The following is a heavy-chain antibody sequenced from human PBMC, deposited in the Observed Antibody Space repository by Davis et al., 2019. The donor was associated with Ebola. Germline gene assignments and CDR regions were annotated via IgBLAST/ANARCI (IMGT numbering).Heavy chain of an antibody. J-gene: IGHJ6*04. V-gene: IGHV3-13*01. Sequence: PGGSLRLSCAASGFTFSSYDMHWVRQATGKGLEWVSAIGTAGDTYYPGSVKGRFTISRDNSKNTLYLQMNSLRAEDTAVYYCAKDGPGIAVAGYYYYYGMDVWGKGTTVTVSS. CDR1: GFTFSSYD. CDR3: AKDGPGIAVAGYYYYYGMDV. D-gene: IGHD6-19*01. CDR2: IGTAGDT.